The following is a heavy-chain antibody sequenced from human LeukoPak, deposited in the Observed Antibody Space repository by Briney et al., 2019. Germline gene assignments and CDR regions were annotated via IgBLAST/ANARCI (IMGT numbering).Heavy chain of an antibody. CDR2: ISAYNGNT. V-gene: IGHV1-18*01. Sequence: ASVKVSCKASGYTLTSYGISWVRQAPGQGLEWMGWISAYNGNTNYAQKLQGRVTMTTDTSTSTAYMELRSLRSDDTAVYYCARASYDSSSYYSYYFDYWGQGTLVTVSS. CDR3: ARASYDSSSYYSYYFDY. CDR1: GYTLTSYG. D-gene: IGHD3-22*01. J-gene: IGHJ4*02.